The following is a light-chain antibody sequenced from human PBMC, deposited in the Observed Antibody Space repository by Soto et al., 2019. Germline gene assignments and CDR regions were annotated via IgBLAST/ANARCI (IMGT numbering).Light chain of an antibody. V-gene: IGLV2-11*01. CDR1: SSDLGGSNY. J-gene: IGLJ3*02. Sequence: QSALTQPRSVSGSPGQSVTISCSGTSSDLGGSNYVSWYQHHPGKAPKLMIYDVTLRPSGVPDRFSGSKSGNTASLTISGLQAEDEADYYCCSYAGSFTWVFGGGTKLTVL. CDR2: DVT. CDR3: CSYAGSFTWV.